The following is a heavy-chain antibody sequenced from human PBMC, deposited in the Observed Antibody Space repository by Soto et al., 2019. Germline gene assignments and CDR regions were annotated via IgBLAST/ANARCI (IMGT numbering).Heavy chain of an antibody. V-gene: IGHV3-48*01. J-gene: IGHJ4*02. CDR1: GFTFSSYS. CDR2: ISSSSSTI. D-gene: IGHD2-15*01. CDR3: ARDLGSVVVAARMLPTPGSLGY. Sequence: GGSLRLSCAASGFTFSSYSMNWVRQAPGKGLEWVSYISSSSSTIYYADSVKGRFTISRDNAKNSLYLQMNSLRAEDTAVYYCARDLGSVVVAARMLPTPGSLGYWGQGTLVTVSS.